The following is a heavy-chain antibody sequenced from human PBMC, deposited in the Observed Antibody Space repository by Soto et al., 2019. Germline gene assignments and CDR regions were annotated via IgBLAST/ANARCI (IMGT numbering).Heavy chain of an antibody. D-gene: IGHD4-17*01. CDR2: IYHSGST. CDR1: GGSISSGGYS. V-gene: IGHV4-30-2*01. Sequence: SETLSLTCAVSGGSISSGGYSWNWIRQPPGKGLEWIGNIYHSGSTYYNASLKSRVTISVDRSKNQFSLKLSSVTAAETAVYYCGRGDYANAFDIWGQGTMVTVSS. CDR3: GRGDYANAFDI. J-gene: IGHJ3*02.